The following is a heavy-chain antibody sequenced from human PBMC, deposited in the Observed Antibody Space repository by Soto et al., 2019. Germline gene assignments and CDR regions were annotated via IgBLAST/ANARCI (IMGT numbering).Heavy chain of an antibody. CDR3: ARGLHCSGGSCYYFDC. CDR1: GYTFTSYD. CDR2: MNPNSGNT. V-gene: IGHV1-8*01. D-gene: IGHD2-15*01. Sequence: ASVKVSCKASGYTFTSYDINWVRQATGQGLEWMGWMNPNSGNTGYAQKFQGRVTMTRNTSISTAYMELSSLRSEDTAVYYCARGLHCSGGSCYYFDCWGQGTLVTVSS. J-gene: IGHJ4*02.